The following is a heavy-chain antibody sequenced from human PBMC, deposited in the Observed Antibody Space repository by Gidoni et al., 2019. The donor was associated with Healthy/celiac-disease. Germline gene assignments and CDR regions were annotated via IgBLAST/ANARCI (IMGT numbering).Heavy chain of an antibody. CDR3: ARDLDDYGDYDAFDI. CDR1: GGTFSSYT. D-gene: IGHD4-17*01. V-gene: IGHV1-69*08. Sequence: QVQLVQSGAEVKKPGSSVKVPCKASGGTFSSYTISWVRQAPGQGLEWMGRIIPILGIANYAQKFQGRVTITADKSTSTAYMELSSLRSEDTAVYYCARDLDDYGDYDAFDIWGQGTMVTVSS. J-gene: IGHJ3*02. CDR2: IIPILGIA.